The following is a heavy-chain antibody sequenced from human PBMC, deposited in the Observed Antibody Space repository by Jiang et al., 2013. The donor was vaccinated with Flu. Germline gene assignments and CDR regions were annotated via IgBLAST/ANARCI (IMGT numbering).Heavy chain of an antibody. D-gene: IGHD4/OR15-4a*01. V-gene: IGHV3-48*03. CDR3: ARDSQSGAIDF. Sequence: SCAASGFTFSNYGMTWVRQAPGKGLEWVSYISSSSNTIYYADSVKGRFTISRDNAKNSLYLQMISLRAEDTAVYYCARDSQSGAIDFWGQGTLVTVSS. CDR2: ISSSSNTI. J-gene: IGHJ4*02. CDR1: GFTFSNYG.